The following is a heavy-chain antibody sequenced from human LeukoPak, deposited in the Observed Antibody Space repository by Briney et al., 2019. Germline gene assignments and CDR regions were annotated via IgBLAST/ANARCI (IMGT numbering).Heavy chain of an antibody. Sequence: ASVKVSCKASGYTFTGYYMHWVRQAPGQGLEWMGWINPNSGGTNYAQKFQGRVTMTRDTSISTAYMELSRLRSDDAAVYYCARDEHRRIAAVAPADYYYMDVWGKGTTVTVSS. CDR1: GYTFTGYY. CDR3: ARDEHRRIAAVAPADYYYMDV. CDR2: INPNSGGT. D-gene: IGHD6-13*01. V-gene: IGHV1-2*02. J-gene: IGHJ6*03.